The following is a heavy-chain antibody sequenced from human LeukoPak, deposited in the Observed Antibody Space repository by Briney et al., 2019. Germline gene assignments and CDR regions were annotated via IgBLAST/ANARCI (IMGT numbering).Heavy chain of an antibody. J-gene: IGHJ6*03. D-gene: IGHD3-22*01. CDR3: TREYYYDSSGYYYYYYYMDV. CDR1: GFTFRGSA. V-gene: IGHV3-73*01. CDR2: IRSKANSYAT. Sequence: PGGSLRLSCAASGFTFRGSAMHWVRQASGKGLEWVGRIRSKANSYATAYAASVKGRFTISRDDSKNTAYPQMNSLKTEDTAVYYCTREYYYDSSGYYYYYYYMDVWGKGTTVTVSS.